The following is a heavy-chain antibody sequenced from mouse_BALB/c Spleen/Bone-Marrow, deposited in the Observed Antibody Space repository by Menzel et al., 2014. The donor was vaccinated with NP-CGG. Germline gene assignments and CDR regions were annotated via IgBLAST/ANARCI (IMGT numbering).Heavy chain of an antibody. CDR2: IWAGGST. V-gene: IGHV2-9*02. CDR3: ARDENYYGNYGTMDY. Sequence: VKLVESGPGLVAPSQSLSIPCTVSGFSLTSYGVHWVRQPPGKGLEWLGVIWAGGSTNYNSALMSRLSISKDSSKSQVFLKMNSLQTDDTAMYYCARDENYYGNYGTMDYWGQGTSVTVSS. CDR1: GFSLTSYG. J-gene: IGHJ4*01. D-gene: IGHD2-1*01.